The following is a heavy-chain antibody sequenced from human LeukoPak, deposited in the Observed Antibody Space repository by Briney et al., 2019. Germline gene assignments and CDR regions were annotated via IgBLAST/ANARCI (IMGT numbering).Heavy chain of an antibody. D-gene: IGHD3-22*01. CDR3: AKDLYYDSSIVDY. CDR2: ISWNGGSI. J-gene: IGHJ4*02. CDR1: GFTFDDYA. Sequence: GGSLRLSCAASGFTFDDYAMHWVRQAPGKGLEWVSGISWNGGSIGYADSVKGRFTISRDNAKNSLYLQMNSLRAEDTALYHCAKDLYYDSSIVDYWGQGTLVTVSS. V-gene: IGHV3-9*01.